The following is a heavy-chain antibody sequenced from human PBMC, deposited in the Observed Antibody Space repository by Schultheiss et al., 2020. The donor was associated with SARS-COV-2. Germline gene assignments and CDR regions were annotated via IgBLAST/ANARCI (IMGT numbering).Heavy chain of an antibody. D-gene: IGHD3-22*01. CDR2: IFYSGRT. V-gene: IGHV4-59*01. J-gene: IGHJ4*02. CDR3: ASAWDSGGNYYGVFDS. CDR1: GASISSDY. Sequence: SETLSLTCTVSGASISSDYWSWLRRPPGKGLEWIGYIFYSGRTKYNPSLKSRVTISVDTSKNRFSLRLSSVTAADTAVYYCASAWDSGGNYYGVFDSWGQGTLVTVSS.